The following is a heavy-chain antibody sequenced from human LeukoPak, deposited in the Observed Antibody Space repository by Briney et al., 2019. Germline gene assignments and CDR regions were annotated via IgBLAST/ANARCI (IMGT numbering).Heavy chain of an antibody. CDR3: AKDLPRYGGKLGDAFDI. CDR2: ISYDGSNK. Sequence: PGRSLRLSCAASGFTFSSYGMHWVRQAPGKGLEWVAVISYDGSNKYYADSVKGRFTISRDNSKNTLYLQMNSLRAEDTAVYYCAKDLPRYGGKLGDAFDIWGQGTMVTVSS. CDR1: GFTFSSYG. J-gene: IGHJ3*02. D-gene: IGHD4-23*01. V-gene: IGHV3-30*18.